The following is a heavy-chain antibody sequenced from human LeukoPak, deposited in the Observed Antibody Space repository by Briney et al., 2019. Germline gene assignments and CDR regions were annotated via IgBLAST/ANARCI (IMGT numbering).Heavy chain of an antibody. CDR1: GGSISSSNW. V-gene: IGHV4-4*02. J-gene: IGHJ4*02. Sequence: SETLSLTCAVSGGSISSSNWWSWVRQPPGKGLEWIGEIYHSGSTNCNPSLKSRVTISVDKSKNQFSLKLSSVTAADTAVYYCARLYYYGSGSPRPPFDYWGQGTLVTVSS. CDR3: ARLYYYGSGSPRPPFDY. CDR2: IYHSGST. D-gene: IGHD3-10*01.